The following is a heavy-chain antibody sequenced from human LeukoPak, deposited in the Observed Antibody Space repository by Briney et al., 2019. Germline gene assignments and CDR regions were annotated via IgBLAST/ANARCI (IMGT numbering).Heavy chain of an antibody. CDR1: GYTLTELS. V-gene: IGHV1-24*01. D-gene: IGHD6-13*01. Sequence: ASVKVSCKVSGYTLTELSMHWVRQAPGKGLEWMGGFDPEDGETIYAQKFQGRVTMTEDTSTDTAYMEPSSLRSEDTAVYYCATWPGAAAGTGVDYWGQGTLVTVSS. CDR2: FDPEDGET. CDR3: ATWPGAAAGTGVDY. J-gene: IGHJ4*02.